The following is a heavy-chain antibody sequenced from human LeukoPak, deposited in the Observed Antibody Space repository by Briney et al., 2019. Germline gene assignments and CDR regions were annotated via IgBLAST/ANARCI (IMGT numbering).Heavy chain of an antibody. CDR2: ISSSSSTI. Sequence: GGSLRLSCAASGLTFSSYSMNWVRQAPGKGLEWVSYISSSSSTIYYADSVKGRFTISRDNAKNSLYLQMNSLRAEDTAVYYCARGGDIVASYFDYWGQGTLVTVSS. CDR1: GLTFSSYS. D-gene: IGHD5-12*01. J-gene: IGHJ4*02. CDR3: ARGGDIVASYFDY. V-gene: IGHV3-48*04.